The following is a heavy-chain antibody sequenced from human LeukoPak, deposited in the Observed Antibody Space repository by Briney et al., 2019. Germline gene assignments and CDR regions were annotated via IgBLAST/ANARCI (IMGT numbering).Heavy chain of an antibody. J-gene: IGHJ3*02. CDR1: GGSISRYY. V-gene: IGHV4-59*01. CDR2: IYYSGST. CDR3: AKSRDGYNPFDAFDI. Sequence: SETLSLTCTVSGGSISRYYWSWIRQPPGKGLEWIGYIYYSGSTNYNPSLKSRVTISVDTSKNQFSLKLSSVTAADTAVYYCAKSRDGYNPFDAFDIWGQGTMVTVSS. D-gene: IGHD5-24*01.